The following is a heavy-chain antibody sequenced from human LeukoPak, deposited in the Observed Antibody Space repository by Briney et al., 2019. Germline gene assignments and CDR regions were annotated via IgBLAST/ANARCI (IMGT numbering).Heavy chain of an antibody. CDR1: GFTFSDYY. J-gene: IGHJ4*02. CDR3: ARGPTTGGFDY. D-gene: IGHD4-17*01. Sequence: GGSLRLSCAAPGFTFSDYYVSWIRQAPGKGLEWVSYISSSGSSIYYADSVKGRFTISRDNAKNSLYLQMNSLKAEDTAFYYCARGPTTGGFDYWGQGTLVTVSS. CDR2: ISSSGSSI. V-gene: IGHV3-11*01.